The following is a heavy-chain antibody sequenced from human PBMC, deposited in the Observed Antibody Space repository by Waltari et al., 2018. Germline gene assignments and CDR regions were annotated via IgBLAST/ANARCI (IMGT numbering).Heavy chain of an antibody. J-gene: IGHJ3*02. CDR1: GFSFNIYG. V-gene: IGHV3-30*03. CDR2: ISDDGNNK. CDR3: AILTGGSEAFDI. Sequence: LLESGGGVVQPGRSLRLSCVASGFSFNIYGIHVVRQAPGKGLEWVASISDDGNNKYYGDSVRVRFTIARDSPKNTLYLQMNTVTVEDSAVYYCAILTGGSEAFDIWGQGTMVIVSS. D-gene: IGHD3-9*01.